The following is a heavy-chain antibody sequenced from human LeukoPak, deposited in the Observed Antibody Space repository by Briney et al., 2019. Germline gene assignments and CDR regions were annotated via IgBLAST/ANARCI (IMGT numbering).Heavy chain of an antibody. CDR1: GGSFRSYY. CDR3: ARGIGSFYYFDY. Sequence: NPSQTLSLTCTVSGGSFRSYYWSWIRQSPGNIMEWIGYIYYTGSTNYSPSLKSRVTISLDTSKNQFSLKLSPVTAADTAVYYCARGIGSFYYFDYWGQGARVTVSS. J-gene: IGHJ4*02. CDR2: IYYTGST. V-gene: IGHV4-59*01. D-gene: IGHD2-15*01.